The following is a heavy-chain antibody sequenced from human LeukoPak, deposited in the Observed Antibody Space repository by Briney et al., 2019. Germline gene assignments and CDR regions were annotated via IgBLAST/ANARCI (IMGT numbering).Heavy chain of an antibody. V-gene: IGHV1-8*01. CDR3: AREIPGATNGY. D-gene: IGHD1-26*01. CDR2: MNPNSGNT. J-gene: IGHJ4*02. Sequence: ASVKVSCKASGYTFTSYDINWVQQATGQGLEWMGRMNPNSGNTGYAQKFQGRVTMTRNTSISTAYMELSSLRPEDTAVYYCAREIPGATNGYWGQGTLVTVSS. CDR1: GYTFTSYD.